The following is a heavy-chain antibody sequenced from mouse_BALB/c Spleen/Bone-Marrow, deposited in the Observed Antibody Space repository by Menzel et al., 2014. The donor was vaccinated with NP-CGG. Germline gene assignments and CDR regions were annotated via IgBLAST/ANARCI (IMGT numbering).Heavy chain of an antibody. J-gene: IGHJ4*01. CDR3: ARVTSSAVGAMDY. D-gene: IGHD3-2*02. V-gene: IGHV2-9*02. Sequence: VKLVESGPGLVAPSQSLSITCTVSGFSLTNYGVHWVRQPPGKGLEWLGVIWAGGSTNYNSALISRLSVSKDNSKSQVFLKMNSLQTDDTAMYYCARVTSSAVGAMDYWGQGTSVTVSS. CDR1: GFSLTNYG. CDR2: IWAGGST.